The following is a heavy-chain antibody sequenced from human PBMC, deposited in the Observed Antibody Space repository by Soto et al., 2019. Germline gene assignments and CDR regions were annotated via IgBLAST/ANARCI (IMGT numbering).Heavy chain of an antibody. Sequence: EVHLVESGGGLVQPGGSLRLSCAASGFTFSHYWMTWVRQPPGKGLEWVANIKTDGSDKYYMDSVKGRFTISRDNAKNSLYLQMNSLRAEDTAVYYCARDDGFKTLDYWGQGTLVAVSS. CDR2: IKTDGSDK. J-gene: IGHJ4*02. V-gene: IGHV3-7*01. CDR3: ARDDGFKTLDY. D-gene: IGHD2-2*03. CDR1: GFTFSHYW.